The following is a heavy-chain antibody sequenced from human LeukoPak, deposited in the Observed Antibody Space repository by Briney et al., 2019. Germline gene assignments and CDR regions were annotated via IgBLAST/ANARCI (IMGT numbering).Heavy chain of an antibody. J-gene: IGHJ4*02. CDR1: GFTFSSYG. D-gene: IGHD6-13*01. CDR2: IWCDGSNK. CDR3: ASLIAAADY. Sequence: PGRSLRLSCAASGFTFSSYGMHWVRQAPGKGPEWVAVIWCDGSNKYYADSVKGRFTISRDNSKNTLYLQMNSLRAEDTAVYYCASLIAAADYWGQGTLVTVSS. V-gene: IGHV3-33*01.